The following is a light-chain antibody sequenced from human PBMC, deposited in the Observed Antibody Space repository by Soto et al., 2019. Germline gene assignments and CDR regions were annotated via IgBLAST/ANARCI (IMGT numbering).Light chain of an antibody. CDR1: QSISSW. V-gene: IGKV1-5*01. Sequence: DIQMTQSPSTLSASVGDRVTITCRASQSISSWLAWYQQKPGKAPKLLIYDASSLESGVPSRFSGSGSGTGFTLTISSLQPDDFATYYCQQYNSYLWTFGQGTKVEIK. CDR2: DAS. CDR3: QQYNSYLWT. J-gene: IGKJ1*01.